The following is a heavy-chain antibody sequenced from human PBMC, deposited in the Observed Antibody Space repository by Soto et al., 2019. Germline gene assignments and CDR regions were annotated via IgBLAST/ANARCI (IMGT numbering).Heavy chain of an antibody. J-gene: IGHJ6*02. D-gene: IGHD3-16*02. V-gene: IGHV4-31*03. Sequence: PSETLSLTCTVSGGSISSGGYYWSWIRQHPGKGLEWIGYIYYSGSTYYNPSLKSRVTISVDTSKNQFSLKLSSVTAADTAVYYCARGKVFINYYYGMDFWGQGTTVTVSS. CDR2: IYYSGST. CDR3: ARGKVFINYYYGMDF. CDR1: GGSISSGGYY.